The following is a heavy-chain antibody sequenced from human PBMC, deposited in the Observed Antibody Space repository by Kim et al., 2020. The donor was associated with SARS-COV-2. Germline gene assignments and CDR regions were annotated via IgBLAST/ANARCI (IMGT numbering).Heavy chain of an antibody. V-gene: IGHV4-30-2*01. CDR3: ARGANDFWSGYQYYYYYYMDV. CDR2: IYHSGST. Sequence: SETLSLTCAVSGGSISSGGYSWSWIRQPPGKGLEWIGYIYHSGSTYYNPSLKSRVTISVDRSKNQFSLKLSSVTAADTAVYYCARGANDFWSGYQYYYYYYMDVWGKGTTVTVSS. D-gene: IGHD3-3*01. CDR1: GGSISSGGYS. J-gene: IGHJ6*03.